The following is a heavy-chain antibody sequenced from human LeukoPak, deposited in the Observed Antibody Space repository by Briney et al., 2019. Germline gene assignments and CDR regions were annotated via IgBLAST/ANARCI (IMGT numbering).Heavy chain of an antibody. D-gene: IGHD1-26*01. CDR2: ISYDGSNK. CDR1: GFTFSSYG. J-gene: IGHJ5*02. V-gene: IGHV3-30*18. CDR3: AKDYRGTSSRGGWFDP. Sequence: GGSLRLSCAASGFTFSSYGMHWVRQAPGKGLEWVAVISYDGSNKYYADSVKGRFTISRDNSKNTLFLQMNSLRAEDTAVYYCAKDYRGTSSRGGWFDPWGQGTLATVSS.